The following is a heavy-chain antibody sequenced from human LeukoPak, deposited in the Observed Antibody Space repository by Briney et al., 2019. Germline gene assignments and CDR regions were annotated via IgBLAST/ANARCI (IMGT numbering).Heavy chain of an antibody. V-gene: IGHV3-30*02. D-gene: IGHD6-19*01. Sequence: PGGSLRLSCAASGFTFSSYGMHWVRQAPGKGLEWVAFIRYDGSNKYYADSVKGRFTISRDNSKNTLYLQMNSLRAEDTAVYYCASYLGVARDYWGQGTLVTVSS. J-gene: IGHJ4*02. CDR3: ASYLGVARDY. CDR2: IRYDGSNK. CDR1: GFTFSSYG.